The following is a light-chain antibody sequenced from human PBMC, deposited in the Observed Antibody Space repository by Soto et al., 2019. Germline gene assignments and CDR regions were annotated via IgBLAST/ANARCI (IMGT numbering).Light chain of an antibody. CDR2: DAS. CDR1: QSVSSY. Sequence: EIVLTQSPATLSLSPGERATLSCRASQSVSSYFAWYQQKPGQAPRLLIYDASNRATGIPARFSGSGSGTDFTRTSNSLEPEDFAVYYCQQRGNWPLTFGQGTKVEIK. J-gene: IGKJ1*01. V-gene: IGKV3-11*01. CDR3: QQRGNWPLT.